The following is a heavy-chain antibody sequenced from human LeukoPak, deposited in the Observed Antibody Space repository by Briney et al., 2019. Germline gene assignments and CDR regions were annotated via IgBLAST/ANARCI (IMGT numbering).Heavy chain of an antibody. D-gene: IGHD3-22*01. V-gene: IGHV4-59*08. J-gene: IGHJ4*02. CDR3: ARHGNYYDSSGYFYFDY. CDR2: IYYSGST. Sequence: PSETLSLTCTVSGGSISSYYWSWIRQPPGKGLEWIGYIYYSGSTNYNPSLKSRVTISVDTSKNQFSLKLSSVTAADTAVYYCARHGNYYDSSGYFYFDYWGQGTLVTVSS. CDR1: GGSISSYY.